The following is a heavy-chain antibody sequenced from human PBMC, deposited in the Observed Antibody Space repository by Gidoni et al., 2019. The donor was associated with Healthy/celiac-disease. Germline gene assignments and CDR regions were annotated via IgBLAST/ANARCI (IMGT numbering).Heavy chain of an antibody. CDR3: APRGGDSSSSEKDAFDI. CDR1: GGSFSGYY. Sequence: QVQLQQWGAGLLKPSETLSLTCAVYGGSFSGYYWCWIRQPPGKGLEWLGEINHSGSTNYNPSLKSRVTISVDTSKNQFSLKLSSVTAADTAVYYCAPRGGDSSSSEKDAFDIWGQGTMVTVSS. J-gene: IGHJ3*02. V-gene: IGHV4-34*01. CDR2: INHSGST. D-gene: IGHD6-6*01.